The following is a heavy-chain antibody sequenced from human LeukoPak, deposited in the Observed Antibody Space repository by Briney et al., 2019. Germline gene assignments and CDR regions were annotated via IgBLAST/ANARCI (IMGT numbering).Heavy chain of an antibody. V-gene: IGHV5-51*01. D-gene: IGHD6-13*01. J-gene: IGHJ5*02. Sequence: GESLKISCKGSGYSFTSYWIGWVRQMPGKGLEWMGIIYPGGSDTRYSPSFEGQVTLAADKCISTAYLQWSSLKASDTAMYYCAGLLGPDIAAAGTRWFDPWGQGTLVTVSS. CDR3: AGLLGPDIAAAGTRWFDP. CDR2: IYPGGSDT. CDR1: GYSFTSYW.